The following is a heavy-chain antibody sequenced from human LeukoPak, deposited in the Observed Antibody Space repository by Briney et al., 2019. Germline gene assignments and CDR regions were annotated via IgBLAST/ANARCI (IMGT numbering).Heavy chain of an antibody. CDR1: GFTFSSYA. CDR2: ISGSGGST. Sequence: PGGSLRLSCAASGFTFSSYAMSWVRQAPGKGLEWVSAISGSGGSTYYADSVKGRFTISRDNSKNTLYLQMNSLRAEDTAVYYCAKDGSGWYRYYYYGMDVWGQGTTVTVSS. D-gene: IGHD6-19*01. J-gene: IGHJ6*02. CDR3: AKDGSGWYRYYYYGMDV. V-gene: IGHV3-23*01.